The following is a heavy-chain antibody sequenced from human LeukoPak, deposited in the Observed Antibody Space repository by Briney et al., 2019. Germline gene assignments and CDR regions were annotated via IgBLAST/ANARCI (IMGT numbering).Heavy chain of an antibody. Sequence: SETLSLTCTVSGGSISSSTYYWGWIRQPPGKGLEWIGGIYYSGSINYNPSLKSRISISVDTSKNHFSLKLSSVTAADTAVYYCVGVGDRYWYFDLWGRGTLVTVSS. J-gene: IGHJ2*01. CDR3: VGVGDRYWYFDL. V-gene: IGHV4-39*02. CDR2: IYYSGSI. CDR1: GGSISSSTYY. D-gene: IGHD4-17*01.